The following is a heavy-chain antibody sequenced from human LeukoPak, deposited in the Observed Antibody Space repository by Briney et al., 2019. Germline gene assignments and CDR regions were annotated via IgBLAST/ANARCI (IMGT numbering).Heavy chain of an antibody. CDR2: LSSSGGDT. CDR3: AKAGTGTNMLFDY. CDR1: GFTFSSYA. Sequence: GGSLRLSCAASGFTFSSYAMSWVRQAPGKGLKWVSALSSSGGDTFYADSVKGRFTISRDTSKNTLYLQMNSLRAEDTAIYYRAKAGTGTNMLFDYWGQGTLVTVSS. J-gene: IGHJ4*02. D-gene: IGHD1-1*01. V-gene: IGHV3-23*01.